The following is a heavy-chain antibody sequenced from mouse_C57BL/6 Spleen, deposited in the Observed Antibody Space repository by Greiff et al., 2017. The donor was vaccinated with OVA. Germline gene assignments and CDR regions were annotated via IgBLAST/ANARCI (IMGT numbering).Heavy chain of an antibody. D-gene: IGHD2-4*01. CDR1: GYSFTGYY. CDR3: AIYDYSPFAY. V-gene: IGHV1-42*01. CDR2: INPSTGGT. Sequence: EVQLQQSGPELVKPGASVKISCKASGYSFTGYYMNWVKQSPEKSLEWIGEINPSTGGTTYNQKFKAKATLTVDKSSSTAYMQLKSLTSEDSAVYYCAIYDYSPFAYWGQGTLVTVSA. J-gene: IGHJ3*01.